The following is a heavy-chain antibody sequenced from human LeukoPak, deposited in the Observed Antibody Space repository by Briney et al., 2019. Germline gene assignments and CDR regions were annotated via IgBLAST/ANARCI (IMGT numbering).Heavy chain of an antibody. V-gene: IGHV4-4*07. CDR1: GGSISSYY. Sequence: SETLSLTCTVSGGSISSYYWSWIRQPAGKGLEWIGRIYTSGSTNYNPSLKSRVTMSVDTSKNQFSLKLSSVTAADTAVYYCAREDPQAYDSSGLIDYWGQGTLVTVSS. D-gene: IGHD3-22*01. J-gene: IGHJ4*02. CDR2: IYTSGST. CDR3: AREDPQAYDSSGLIDY.